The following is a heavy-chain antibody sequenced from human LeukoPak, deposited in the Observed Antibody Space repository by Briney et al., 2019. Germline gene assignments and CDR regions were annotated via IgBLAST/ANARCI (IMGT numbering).Heavy chain of an antibody. CDR2: INPNSGGT. J-gene: IGHJ4*02. CDR1: GYTFTGYY. Sequence: GASVKVSCKASGYTFTGYYVHWVRQAPGQGLEWMGWINPNSGGTNYAQRFQGRVTMTRDTSSSTAYMELSRLRSDDTAMFYCASTTGLDDWGQGTLVTVSS. CDR3: ASTTGLDD. V-gene: IGHV1-2*02. D-gene: IGHD1-1*01.